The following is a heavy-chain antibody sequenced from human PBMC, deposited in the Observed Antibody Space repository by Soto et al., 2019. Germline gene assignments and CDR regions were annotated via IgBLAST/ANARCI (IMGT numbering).Heavy chain of an antibody. J-gene: IGHJ5*02. CDR1: GFTVXSKY. V-gene: IGHV3-53*01. CDR2: IWSAGFT. D-gene: IGHD2-15*01. CDR3: TRELPPDL. Sequence: EVQLVESGGGLIQPGGSLRLSCAASGFTVXSKYMTWVRQAPGKGLEWVSIIWSAGFTYYADSVKGRFTISRDNSKNTLYLQMNSLRVEDSAVYYCTRELPPDLWGQGTLVTVSS.